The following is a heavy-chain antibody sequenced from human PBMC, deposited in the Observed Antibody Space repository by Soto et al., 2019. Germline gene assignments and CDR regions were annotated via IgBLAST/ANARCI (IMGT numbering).Heavy chain of an antibody. Sequence: ASVKVSCKASGYTFTSYAIHWVRQAPGQRLEWMGWINADNGNTKYSQKFQGRVTITRDTSASTAHMEVSSLSSEDTAVYYCARDWGNYYYGMDVWGQGTTVTVSS. CDR2: INADNGNT. D-gene: IGHD7-27*01. V-gene: IGHV1-3*01. J-gene: IGHJ6*02. CDR1: GYTFTSYA. CDR3: ARDWGNYYYGMDV.